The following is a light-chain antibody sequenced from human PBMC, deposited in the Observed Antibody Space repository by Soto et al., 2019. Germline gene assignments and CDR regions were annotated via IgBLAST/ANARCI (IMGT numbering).Light chain of an antibody. CDR1: QSIDNY. V-gene: IGKV3-20*01. J-gene: IGKJ1*01. CDR3: QQYGSSPWT. CDR2: DAY. Sequence: EIDLTQSPGTLSLSPAERATLSCRASQSIDNYLAWYQQKPGQAPRLLIYDAYKRATGIPARFTGSGSGTDFTLTISRLEPEDFAVYYCQQYGSSPWTFGQGTKVDNK.